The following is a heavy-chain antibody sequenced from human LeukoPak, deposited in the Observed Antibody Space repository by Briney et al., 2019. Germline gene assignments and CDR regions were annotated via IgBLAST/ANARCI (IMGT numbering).Heavy chain of an antibody. CDR3: ARRSGIAVAGAFDY. D-gene: IGHD6-19*01. J-gene: IGHJ4*02. CDR1: GFTFSSYG. V-gene: IGHV3-23*01. Sequence: GGSLRLSCAASGFTFSSYGMTWVRQAPGKGLEWVSGISGSGDSTYYADSVKGRFTISRDNSKNTLYLQMNSLRAEDTAVYYCARRSGIAVAGAFDYWGQGTLVTVSS. CDR2: ISGSGDST.